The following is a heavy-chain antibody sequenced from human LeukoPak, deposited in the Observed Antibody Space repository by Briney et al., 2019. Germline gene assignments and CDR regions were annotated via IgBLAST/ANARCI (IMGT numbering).Heavy chain of an antibody. Sequence: GGSLRLSCAASGFTFSSYGMSWVRQAPGKGLEWVSSISSSSSYIYYADSVKGRSTISRDNAKNSLYLQMNSLRAEDTAVYYCARLADYDNGGNFDYWGQGTLVTVSP. CDR3: ARLADYDNGGNFDY. CDR2: ISSSSSYI. V-gene: IGHV3-21*01. J-gene: IGHJ4*02. CDR1: GFTFSSYG. D-gene: IGHD3-22*01.